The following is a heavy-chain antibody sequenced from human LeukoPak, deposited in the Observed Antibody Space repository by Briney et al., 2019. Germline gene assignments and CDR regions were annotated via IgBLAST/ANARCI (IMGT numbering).Heavy chain of an antibody. CDR1: GGSISSGDYY. Sequence: PSQTLSLTCTVSGGSISSGDYYWSWIRQPPGKGLEWIGYIYYSGSTYYNPSLKSRVTISVDTSKNQFSLKLSSVTAADTAVYYCAREGSGIAGSGNGFDPWGQGTLVTVSS. CDR3: AREGSGIAGSGNGFDP. CDR2: IYYSGST. V-gene: IGHV4-30-4*01. J-gene: IGHJ5*02. D-gene: IGHD6-19*01.